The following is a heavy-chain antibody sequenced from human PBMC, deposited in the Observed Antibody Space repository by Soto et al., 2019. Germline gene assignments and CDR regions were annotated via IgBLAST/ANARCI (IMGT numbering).Heavy chain of an antibody. CDR3: ARDRVFYGMDV. CDR2: ISGSGGST. CDR1: GFTFSSYA. D-gene: IGHD3-10*01. J-gene: IGHJ6*02. Sequence: PGGSLRLSCAASGFTFSSYAMSWVRQAPGKGLEWVSAISGSGGSTYYADSVKGRFTISRDNSRNTVYLQMNTLRAEDTAVYYCARDRVFYGMDVWGQGTTVTVSS. V-gene: IGHV3-23*01.